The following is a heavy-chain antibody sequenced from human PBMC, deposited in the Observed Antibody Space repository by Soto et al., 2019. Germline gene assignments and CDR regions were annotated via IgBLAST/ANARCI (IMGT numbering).Heavy chain of an antibody. CDR2: ISYDGKQT. V-gene: IGHV3-30*03. J-gene: IGHJ2*01. D-gene: IGHD3-16*01. CDR3: ARDGWGSNWYFDL. Sequence: GGSLRLSCGAPGVTFKDYGMHWARQAPGKGLEWVAVISYDGKQTYYADSVKGRFTISKDKSKRTLFLQMNSLRVDDTAVYYCARDGWGSNWYFDLWGRGTLVTVSS. CDR1: GVTFKDYG.